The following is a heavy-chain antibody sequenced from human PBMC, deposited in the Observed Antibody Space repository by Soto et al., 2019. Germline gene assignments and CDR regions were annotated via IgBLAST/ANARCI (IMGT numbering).Heavy chain of an antibody. D-gene: IGHD3-3*01. J-gene: IGHJ5*02. Sequence: QVQLVESGGGVVHPGTSLRLSCAASGFTFSTHGMHWVRQAPGKGPEWVAVISHDGSKKYYVESVEGRFSISRDNSKSVLQRPMTNLGPEDTAVYYCAKDKGPYYDFWSGKRGFDTWGQGTLVTVSS. CDR2: ISHDGSKK. V-gene: IGHV3-30*18. CDR3: AKDKGPYYDFWSGKRGFDT. CDR1: GFTFSTHG.